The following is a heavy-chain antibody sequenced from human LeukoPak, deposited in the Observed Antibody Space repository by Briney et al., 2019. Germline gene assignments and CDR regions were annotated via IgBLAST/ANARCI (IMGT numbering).Heavy chain of an antibody. Sequence: KASETLSLTCTVSGGSISSGGYYWSWIRQPPGKGLEWIGYIYDSGSTYYNPSLKSRITISVDTSENRFSLKLSSVTATDTAVYYCARDCSGGSRYGAFDIWGQGTMVTVSS. J-gene: IGHJ3*02. CDR2: IYDSGST. CDR3: ARDCSGGSRYGAFDI. V-gene: IGHV4-30-4*01. D-gene: IGHD2-15*01. CDR1: GGSISSGGYY.